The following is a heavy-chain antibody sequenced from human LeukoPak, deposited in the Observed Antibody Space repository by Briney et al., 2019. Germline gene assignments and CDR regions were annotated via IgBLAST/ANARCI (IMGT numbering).Heavy chain of an antibody. CDR2: INAGNGNT. Sequence: ASVKVSCKASGYTFTSYAMHWVRQAPGQRLEWMGWINAGNGNTKYSQEFQGRVTITRDTSASTAYMELSSLRSEDMAVYYCARGLYISSPTGDYYMDVWGKGTTVTVSS. CDR1: GYTFTSYA. V-gene: IGHV1-3*03. J-gene: IGHJ6*03. D-gene: IGHD6-6*01. CDR3: ARGLYISSPTGDYYMDV.